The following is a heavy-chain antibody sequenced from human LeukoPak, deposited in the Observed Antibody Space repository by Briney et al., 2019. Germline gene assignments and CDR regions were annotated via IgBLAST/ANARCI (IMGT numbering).Heavy chain of an antibody. D-gene: IGHD6-13*01. V-gene: IGHV3-66*01. Sequence: PGGSLRLSCGASGFTVSTNYMSWVRQAPGKGLEWVSIINSGGSTYYADSVKGRFTISRDNSKNMLYLQMNSLRAEDTAVYYCASYRYGSLFAFDIWGQGTMVTVS. CDR3: ASYRYGSLFAFDI. J-gene: IGHJ3*02. CDR1: GFTVSTNY. CDR2: INSGGST.